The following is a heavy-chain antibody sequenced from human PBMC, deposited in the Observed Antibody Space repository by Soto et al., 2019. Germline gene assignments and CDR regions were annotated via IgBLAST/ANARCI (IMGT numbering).Heavy chain of an antibody. D-gene: IGHD3-3*01. V-gene: IGHV3-48*01. CDR2: INDRGYTL. Sequence: PGGSLRLSCEASGFTFSVYTMTWVRQFPGKGLEWIADINDRGYTLRYADSVKGRFTISRDNAKKSLYLEMTSLRAEDTALYYCAKAGLFWSGYWVFDYWGQGTLVTVSS. J-gene: IGHJ4*02. CDR3: AKAGLFWSGYWVFDY. CDR1: GFTFSVYT.